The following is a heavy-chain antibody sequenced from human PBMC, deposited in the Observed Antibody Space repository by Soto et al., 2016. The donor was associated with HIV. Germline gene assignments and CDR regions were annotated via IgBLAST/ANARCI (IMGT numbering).Heavy chain of an antibody. CDR3: AREHSDFLNTIIISAPFDH. D-gene: IGHD3-16*01. Sequence: EVQLVESGGALVQPGRSLRLSCRGSGFTFRDYPIYWVRQVPGKGLEWITFIRSKTYGGAIQYAASVKGRFIISRDDSKNVAYLQMNSLKIEDTGVYYCAREHSDFLNTIIISAPFDHWGQGTLVTVSS. CDR2: IRSKTYGGAI. V-gene: IGHV3-49*04. CDR1: GFTFRDYP. J-gene: IGHJ4*02.